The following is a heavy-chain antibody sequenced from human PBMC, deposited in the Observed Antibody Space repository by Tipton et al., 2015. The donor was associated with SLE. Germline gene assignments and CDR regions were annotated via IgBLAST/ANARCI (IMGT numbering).Heavy chain of an antibody. CDR1: GGSISSSSYY. CDR2: IYYSGST. J-gene: IGHJ4*02. Sequence: LRLSCTVSGGSISSSSYYWGWIRQPPGKGLEWIGSIYYSGSTYYNPSLKSRVTISVDTSKNQFSLKLSSVTAADTAVYYCARGWGSGWGQGTLVTVSS. D-gene: IGHD6-19*01. V-gene: IGHV4-39*07. CDR3: ARGWGSG.